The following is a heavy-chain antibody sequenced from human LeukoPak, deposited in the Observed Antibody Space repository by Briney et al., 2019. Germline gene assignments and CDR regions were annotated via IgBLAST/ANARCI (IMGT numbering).Heavy chain of an antibody. J-gene: IGHJ6*03. D-gene: IGHD3-9*01. CDR2: IKQDGSEK. CDR1: GFTFTTYW. CDR3: ARRNILTGYYHRLSYYMDV. Sequence: GGSLRLSCVGSGFTFTTYWMSWVRQAPGKGLEWVANIKQDGSEKYYVDSVKGRFTISRDNAKNSLYLQMNSLRAEDTAVYYCARRNILTGYYHRLSYYMDVWGKGTTVTISS. V-gene: IGHV3-7*01.